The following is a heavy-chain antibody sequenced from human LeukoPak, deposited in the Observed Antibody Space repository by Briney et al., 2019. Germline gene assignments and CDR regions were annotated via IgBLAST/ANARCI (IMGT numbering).Heavy chain of an antibody. V-gene: IGHV3-7*01. D-gene: IGHD6-19*01. J-gene: IGHJ4*02. CDR1: GFTFSSYW. Sequence: PGGSLRLSCAGSGFTFSSYWMSWVRQAPGKGLEWVANIKQDGSEKYYVDSVKGRFTISRDNAKNSLYLQMNSLRAEDTAVYYCARDSSGWYYFDYWGQGTLVTVSS. CDR3: ARDSSGWYYFDY. CDR2: IKQDGSEK.